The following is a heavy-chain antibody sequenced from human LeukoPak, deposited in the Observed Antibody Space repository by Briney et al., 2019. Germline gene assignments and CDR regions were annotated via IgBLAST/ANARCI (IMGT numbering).Heavy chain of an antibody. J-gene: IGHJ3*02. CDR1: GFTFSSYS. CDR3: ARDPSGTYYPRVSGALDI. CDR2: ISSISSYI. Sequence: GGSLRLSCAASGFTFSSYSMNWVRQAPGKGLEWVSSISSISSYIYYADSVKGRFTVSGDNAKNSLYLQMDSLRAEDTAVYYCARDPSGTYYPRVSGALDIWGQGTMVTVSS. V-gene: IGHV3-21*01. D-gene: IGHD1-26*01.